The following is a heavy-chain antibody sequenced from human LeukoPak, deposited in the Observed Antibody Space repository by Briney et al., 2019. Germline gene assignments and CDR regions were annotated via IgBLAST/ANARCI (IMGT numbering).Heavy chain of an antibody. J-gene: IGHJ4*02. D-gene: IGHD2-2*02. CDR3: ARGTPYCSSASCYNY. CDR1: GYTFSSFG. V-gene: IGHV1-8*01. CDR2: MNPNSGNT. Sequence: ASVKVSCKAPGYTFSSFGVNWVRQAPGQGLEWMGWMNPNSGNTGYAQKFQGRVTMTRDTSISTAYMELSSLRSEDTAVYYCARGTPYCSSASCYNYWGQGTLVTVSS.